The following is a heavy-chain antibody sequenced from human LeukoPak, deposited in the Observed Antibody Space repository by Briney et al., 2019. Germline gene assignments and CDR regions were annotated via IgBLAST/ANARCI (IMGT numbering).Heavy chain of an antibody. CDR1: GGSISGYY. J-gene: IGHJ4*02. D-gene: IGHD3-16*02. Sequence: SETLSLTCTVSGGSISGYYCSWIRQPPGKGLEWIGYIYYSGSTNYNPSLKSRVTISVDTSKNQFSLKLSSVTAADTAVYYCARGDRGELSLYLSYWGQGTLVTVSS. CDR3: ARGDRGELSLYLSY. CDR2: IYYSGST. V-gene: IGHV4-59*08.